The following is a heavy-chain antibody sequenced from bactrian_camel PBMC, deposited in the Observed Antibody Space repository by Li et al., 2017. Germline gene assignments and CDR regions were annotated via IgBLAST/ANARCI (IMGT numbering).Heavy chain of an antibody. CDR2: INGDGTIT. CDR3: TKGWGSPGNL. J-gene: IGHJ4*01. V-gene: IGHV3S6*01. CDR1: GFTFSNYW. Sequence: HVQLVESGGGLVQPGGSLRLSCAASGFTFSNYWMHWVRQAPGKRLEWVASINGDGTITDYLDSVKGRFTISRDNAKNTVYLQMNSLKPEDTAMYYCTKGWGSPGNLRGQGTQVTVS. D-gene: IGHD5*01.